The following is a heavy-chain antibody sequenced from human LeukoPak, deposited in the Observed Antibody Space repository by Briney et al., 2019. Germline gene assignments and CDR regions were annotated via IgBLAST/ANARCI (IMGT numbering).Heavy chain of an antibody. CDR3: AKDGSPHSYYDSSGYYYFDY. D-gene: IGHD3-22*01. V-gene: IGHV3-11*01. CDR1: GFTFSDYY. Sequence: GGSLRLSCAASGFTFSDYYMSWIRQAPGKGLEWVSYISSSGSTIYYADSVKGRFTISRDNARNSLYMQMNSLRAEDTAVYYCAKDGSPHSYYDSSGYYYFDYWGQGTLVTVSS. CDR2: ISSSGSTI. J-gene: IGHJ4*02.